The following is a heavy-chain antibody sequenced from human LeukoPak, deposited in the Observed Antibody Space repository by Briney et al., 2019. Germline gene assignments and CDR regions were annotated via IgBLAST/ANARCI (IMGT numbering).Heavy chain of an antibody. D-gene: IGHD3-10*01. CDR2: ISYDGSNK. V-gene: IGHV3-30*04. CDR1: GFTFSSYA. J-gene: IGHJ6*04. Sequence: GGSLRLSCAASGFTFSSYAMHWVRQAPGKGLEWVAVISYDGSNKYYADSVKGRFTISRDNSKNTLYLQMNSLRAEDTAVYYCASFYGSGHYYGMDVWGKGTTVTVSS. CDR3: ASFYGSGHYYGMDV.